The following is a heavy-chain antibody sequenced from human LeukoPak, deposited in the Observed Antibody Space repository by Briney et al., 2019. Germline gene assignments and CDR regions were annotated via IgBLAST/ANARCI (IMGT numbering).Heavy chain of an antibody. Sequence: GASVKVSCKASGYTFTSYGISWVRQAPGQGLEWMGWMNPNSGNTGYAQKFQGRVTMTRNTSISTAYMELSSLRSEDTAVYYCARDCSGGSCLLFDYWGQGTLVTVSS. CDR1: GYTFTSYG. CDR2: MNPNSGNT. J-gene: IGHJ4*02. D-gene: IGHD2-15*01. CDR3: ARDCSGGSCLLFDY. V-gene: IGHV1-8*02.